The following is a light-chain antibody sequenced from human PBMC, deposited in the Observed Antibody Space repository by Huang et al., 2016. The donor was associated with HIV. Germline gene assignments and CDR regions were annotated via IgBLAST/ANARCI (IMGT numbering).Light chain of an antibody. J-gene: IGKJ1*01. CDR1: QNINTN. V-gene: IGKV3-15*01. CDR3: QQYNDWPRS. Sequence: EIVMTQSTGTLSGAPGERATLSCRASQNINTNLAWFQQKPGQAPRLLIYAAYTRTADFPARFSGSGSRTEFTLTISSLQSEDIAVYYCQQYNDWPRSFGQGTKVEIK. CDR2: AAY.